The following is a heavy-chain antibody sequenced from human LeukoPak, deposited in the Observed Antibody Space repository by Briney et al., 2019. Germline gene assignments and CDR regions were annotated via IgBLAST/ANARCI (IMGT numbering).Heavy chain of an antibody. CDR2: IYYSGST. D-gene: IGHD3-10*01. CDR1: GGSISSYY. V-gene: IGHV4-59*01. CDR3: ARGVREARQSGDYYYMDV. Sequence: KPSETLSLTCTVSGGSISSYYWSWIRQPPGKGLEWIGYIYYSGSTNYNPSLKSRVTISVDTSKNQFSLKLSSVTAADTAVYYCARGVREARQSGDYYYMDVWGKGTTVTVSS. J-gene: IGHJ6*03.